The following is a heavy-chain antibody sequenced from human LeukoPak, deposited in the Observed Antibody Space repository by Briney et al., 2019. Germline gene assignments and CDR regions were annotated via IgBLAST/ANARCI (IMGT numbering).Heavy chain of an antibody. CDR1: GYTFTGYY. J-gene: IGHJ4*02. CDR3: ARRHAGQWLDYFDY. V-gene: IGHV1-2*02. CDR2: INPNSGGT. Sequence: ASVKVSCKASGYTFTGYYMHWVRQAPGQGLEWMGWINPNSGGTNYAQKFQGRVTMTRDTSTSTFYMELSSLRSEDTAMYYCARRHAGQWLDYFDYWGQGTLVTVSS. D-gene: IGHD6-19*01.